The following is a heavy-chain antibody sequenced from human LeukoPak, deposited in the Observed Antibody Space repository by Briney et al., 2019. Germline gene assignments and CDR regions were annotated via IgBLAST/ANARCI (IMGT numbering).Heavy chain of an antibody. D-gene: IGHD2-15*01. CDR3: ARRSYCSGGSCYLPYYYYMDV. CDR1: GGSISSSSYY. CDR2: IYCSGST. V-gene: IGHV4-39*07. J-gene: IGHJ6*03. Sequence: SETLSLTCTVSGGSISSSSYYWGWIRQPPGKGQEWIGSIYCSGSTYYNPSLKSRVTISVDTSKNQFSLKLSSVTAADTAVYYCARRSYCSGGSCYLPYYYYMDVWGKGTTVTVSS.